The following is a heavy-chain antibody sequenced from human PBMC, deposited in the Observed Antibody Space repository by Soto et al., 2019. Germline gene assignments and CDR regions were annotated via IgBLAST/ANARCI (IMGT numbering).Heavy chain of an antibody. J-gene: IGHJ4*02. CDR1: GGXISSGGYY. D-gene: IGHD1-26*01. CDR2: IYYSGST. V-gene: IGHV4-31*03. CDR3: ARVSGSYLVDAIFDY. Sequence: SETLSLTCTVSGGXISSGGYYWSCIRQHPGKGLEWIGYIYYSGSTYYNPSLKSRVTISVDTSKNQFSLKLSSVTAADTAVYYCARVSGSYLVDAIFDYWGQGTRVTVSS.